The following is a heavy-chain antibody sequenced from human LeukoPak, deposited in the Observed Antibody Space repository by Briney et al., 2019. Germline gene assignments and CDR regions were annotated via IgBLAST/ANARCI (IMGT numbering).Heavy chain of an antibody. CDR1: GFTVSGNY. CDR2: IYSGGST. D-gene: IGHD5-18*01. J-gene: IGHJ4*02. CDR3: AKDVDTAMAPDY. Sequence: GGSLRLSCAASGFTVSGNYMSWVRQAPGKGLEWVSLIYSGGSTYYADSVKGRFTISRDNSKNTLYLQMNSLRAEDTAVYYCAKDVDTAMAPDYWGQGTLVTVSS. V-gene: IGHV3-66*01.